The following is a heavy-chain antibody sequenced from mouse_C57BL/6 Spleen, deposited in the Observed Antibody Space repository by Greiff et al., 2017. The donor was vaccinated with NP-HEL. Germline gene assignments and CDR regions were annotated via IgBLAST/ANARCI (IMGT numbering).Heavy chain of an antibody. CDR3: ASYSSVPYWYFDV. Sequence: DVKLVESGGGLVQPGGSLSLSCAASGFTFTDYYMSWVRQPPGKALEWLGFIRNKANGYTTEYSASVKGRFTISRDNSQSILYLQMNALRAEDSATYYCASYSSVPYWYFDVWGTGTTVTVSS. CDR2: IRNKANGYTT. V-gene: IGHV7-3*01. J-gene: IGHJ1*03. D-gene: IGHD3-2*02. CDR1: GFTFTDYY.